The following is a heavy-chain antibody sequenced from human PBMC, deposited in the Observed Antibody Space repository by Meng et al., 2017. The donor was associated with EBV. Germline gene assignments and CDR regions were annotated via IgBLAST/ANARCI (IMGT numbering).Heavy chain of an antibody. J-gene: IGHJ4*02. D-gene: IGHD1-26*01. CDR3: TTDEGGSRF. Sequence: EGQMVESGGGLVKPGESLKLSCAASEFTFTSAWVNWVRQAPGKGLEWVGRIRSQVDGRTADYSAPVKGRFTISRDDSKHTLYLQMNSLKIEDSAVYYCTTDEGGSRFWGQGTLVTVSS. CDR2: IRSQVDGRTA. CDR1: EFTFTSAW. V-gene: IGHV3-15*01.